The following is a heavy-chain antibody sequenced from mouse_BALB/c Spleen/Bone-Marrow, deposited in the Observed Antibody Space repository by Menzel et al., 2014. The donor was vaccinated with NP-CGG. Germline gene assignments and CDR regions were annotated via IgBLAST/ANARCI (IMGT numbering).Heavy chain of an antibody. J-gene: IGHJ3*01. CDR1: GYTFTSYW. Sequence: QVQLQQSGAELAKPGASVKMSCKASGYTFTSYWMHWVKQRPGQGLEWIGYINSSTGYTEYNQKFKDKATLTADKSSSTAYMQLSSLTSEDSAVYYCARYHYGYDGFAYWGQGTLVTVSA. CDR3: ARYHYGYDGFAY. D-gene: IGHD2-2*01. CDR2: INSSTGYT. V-gene: IGHV1-7*01.